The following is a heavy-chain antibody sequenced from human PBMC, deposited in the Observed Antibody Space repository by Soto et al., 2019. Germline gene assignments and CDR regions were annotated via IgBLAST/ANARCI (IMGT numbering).Heavy chain of an antibody. CDR2: IGAADDP. CDR1: GCTFSAYD. V-gene: IGHV3-13*05. CDR3: ARAYSGRLPRRADYYFAMDV. D-gene: IGHD2-15*01. J-gene: IGHJ6*02. Sequence: VGSLRLSCAAAGCTFSAYDVHWVRQTTGKGLEWVSAIGAADDPYYLGSVKGRFTISRENAKNSLYLQMNSLRAEDTAVYYCARAYSGRLPRRADYYFAMDVWGQGTTVTVSS.